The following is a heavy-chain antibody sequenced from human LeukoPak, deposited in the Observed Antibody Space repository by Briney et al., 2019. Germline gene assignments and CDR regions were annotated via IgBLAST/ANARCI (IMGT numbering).Heavy chain of an antibody. D-gene: IGHD3-22*01. Sequence: GGSLKLSCAASGFTFSSYGMHWVRQAPGKGLEWVAFIRYDGSNKYYADSVKGRFTISRDNSKNTLYLQMNSLRAEDTAVYYCAKDATTYYYDSSGYHFDYWGQGTLVTVSS. V-gene: IGHV3-30*02. CDR1: GFTFSSYG. CDR3: AKDATTYYYDSSGYHFDY. J-gene: IGHJ4*02. CDR2: IRYDGSNK.